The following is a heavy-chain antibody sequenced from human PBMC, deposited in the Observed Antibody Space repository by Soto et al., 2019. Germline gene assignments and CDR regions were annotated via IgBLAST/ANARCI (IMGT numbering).Heavy chain of an antibody. D-gene: IGHD2-2*02. CDR3: ARHEGVVPAAIEGCWFDP. Sequence: LSLTCTVSGGSISSSSYYWGWIRQPPGKGLEWIGSIYYSGSTNYSPSFQGHVTISADKSISTAYLQWSSLKASDTAMYYCARHEGVVPAAIEGCWFDPWGQGTLVTVSS. CDR1: GGSISSSSYY. V-gene: IGHV4-39*07. CDR2: IYYSGST. J-gene: IGHJ5*02.